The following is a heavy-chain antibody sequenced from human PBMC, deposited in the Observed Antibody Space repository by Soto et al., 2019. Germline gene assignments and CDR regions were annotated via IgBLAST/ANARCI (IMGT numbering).Heavy chain of an antibody. CDR1: RFTFGSYW. CDR2: INVDGTET. D-gene: IGHD2-21*01. CDR3: ARGKEVLLTNCDMAI. V-gene: IGHV3-74*01. J-gene: IGHJ6*02. Sequence: WLTLRLSCTAPRFTFGSYWMHWVRQAPGKGLGWVSDINVDGTETWYADSVKGRFTISRDNDKKTLYLHMTGLRVDDTGVYYCARGKEVLLTNCDMAIWGQGPTVTICS.